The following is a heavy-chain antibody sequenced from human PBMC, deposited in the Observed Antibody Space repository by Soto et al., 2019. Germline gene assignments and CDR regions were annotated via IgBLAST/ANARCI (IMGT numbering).Heavy chain of an antibody. J-gene: IGHJ1*01. CDR1: GYTFTSYY. V-gene: IGHV1-46*01. CDR3: ARDSPQWLVPAECFQH. CDR2: INPSGGST. D-gene: IGHD6-19*01. Sequence: GASVKVSCKASGYTFTSYYMHWLRQAPGQGLEWMGIINPSGGSTSYAQKFQGRVTMTRDTSTSTVYMELSSLRSEDTAVYYCARDSPQWLVPAECFQHWGQGTLVTVSS.